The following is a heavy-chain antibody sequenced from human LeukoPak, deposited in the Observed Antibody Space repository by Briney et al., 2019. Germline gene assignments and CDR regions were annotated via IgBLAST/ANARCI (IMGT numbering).Heavy chain of an antibody. V-gene: IGHV3-21*01. Sequence: GGSLRLSCAASGFTFSSYSMSWVRQAPGKGLEWVSSISSSSSYIYYADSVKGRFTISRDNAKNSLYLQMNSLRAEDTAVYYCARDRGACMDVWGKGTTVTVSS. J-gene: IGHJ6*04. CDR1: GFTFSSYS. CDR3: ARDRGACMDV. CDR2: ISSSSSYI. D-gene: IGHD1-26*01.